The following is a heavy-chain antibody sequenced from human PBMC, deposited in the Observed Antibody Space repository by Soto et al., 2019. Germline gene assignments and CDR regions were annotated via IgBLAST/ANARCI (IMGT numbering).Heavy chain of an antibody. CDR3: ARGRAARGWFDP. CDR2: MKHSSGNP. D-gene: IGHD6-13*01. Sequence: QVQLVQSGAGVKKPGASVKVSCRASGYHFTSYDINWVRQATGPGLEWMGGMKHSSGNPGYAQKLQGRVTLTRNTAISTAYKELSSLRSEDTAVYYCARGRAARGWFDPWGQGTLVTVSS. CDR1: GYHFTSYD. V-gene: IGHV1-8*01. J-gene: IGHJ5*02.